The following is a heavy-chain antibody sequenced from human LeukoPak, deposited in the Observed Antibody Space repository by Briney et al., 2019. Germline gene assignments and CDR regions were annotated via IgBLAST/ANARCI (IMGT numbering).Heavy chain of an antibody. CDR2: ISSSSGYI. J-gene: IGHJ5*02. V-gene: IGHV3-21*04. CDR3: ARDGGDGYCSSTSCPNWFDP. Sequence: KPGGSLRLSCAASGFTFSSYSMNWVRQAPGKGLEWVSSISSSSGYIYYADSVKGRFTVSRDNAKNSLYLQMNSLRAEDTALYYCARDGGDGYCSSTSCPNWFDPWGQGTLVTVSS. CDR1: GFTFSSYS. D-gene: IGHD2-2*03.